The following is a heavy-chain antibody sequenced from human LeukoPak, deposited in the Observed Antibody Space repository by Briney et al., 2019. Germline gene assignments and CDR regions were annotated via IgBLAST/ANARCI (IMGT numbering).Heavy chain of an antibody. CDR2: IYINGTT. CDR1: GGSISSGSYY. Sequence: SETLSLACTVSGGSISSGSYYWSWIRQPAGKGLEWIGRIYINGTTNYNPSLKSRVTISADTSKNQFSLKLNSVSAADTAVYYSARLYRFAVDNWGQGTLVTVSS. CDR3: ARLYRFAVDN. D-gene: IGHD5-12*01. J-gene: IGHJ4*02. V-gene: IGHV4-61*02.